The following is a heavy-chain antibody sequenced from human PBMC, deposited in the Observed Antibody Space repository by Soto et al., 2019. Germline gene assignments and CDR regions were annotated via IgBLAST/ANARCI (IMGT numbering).Heavy chain of an antibody. CDR2: VYYSVGT. CDR3: ARWYDWRSSTFDI. Sequence: QVQLQESAPGLVKPSETLSLTCTVAGGSLTDHYWNWFRQSPGKGLHWIGYVYYSVGTNYNPSLKDRVTMSVDTSKNQFSLNLRSVTAAVTAVYYCARWYDWRSSTFDIWGQGTMVSVSS. CDR1: GGSLTDHY. V-gene: IGHV4-59*11. D-gene: IGHD3-16*01. J-gene: IGHJ3*02.